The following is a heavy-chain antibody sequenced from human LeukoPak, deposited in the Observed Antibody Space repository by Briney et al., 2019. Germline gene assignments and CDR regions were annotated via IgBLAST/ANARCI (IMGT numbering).Heavy chain of an antibody. CDR2: INPNSGGT. Sequence: GASVTVSCKASGYTFTGYYILWVRQAPGQGLEWMGWINPNSGGTNYEQKFQGRVTMTRDTSITTAYMELSRLRSDDTAVYYCASNFDILTGYYNNDGFDIWGQGTMVTVSS. CDR3: ASNFDILTGYYNNDGFDI. CDR1: GYTFTGYY. J-gene: IGHJ3*02. V-gene: IGHV1-2*02. D-gene: IGHD3-9*01.